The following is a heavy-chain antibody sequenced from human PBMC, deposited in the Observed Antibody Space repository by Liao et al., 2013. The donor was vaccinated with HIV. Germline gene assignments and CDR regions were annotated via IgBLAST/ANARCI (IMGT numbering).Heavy chain of an antibody. CDR3: ARGGALDEIVVVPPAILGRFDY. CDR2: INHSGSS. V-gene: IGHV4-34*01. D-gene: IGHD2-2*02. J-gene: IGHJ4*02. CDR1: GGSFSGYY. Sequence: QVQLQQWGAGLLKPSETLSLTCAVYGGSFSGYYWSWIRQPPGKGLEWIGEINHSGSSNYNPSLKSRVTISVDTSKNQFSLKLSSVTAADTAVYYCARGGALDEIVVVPPAILGRFDYWGQGTLVTVSS.